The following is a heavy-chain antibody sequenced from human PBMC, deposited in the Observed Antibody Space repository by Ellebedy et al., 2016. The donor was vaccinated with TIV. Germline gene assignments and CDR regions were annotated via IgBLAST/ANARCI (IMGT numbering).Heavy chain of an antibody. V-gene: IGHV1-2*02. CDR1: GDTFTRYY. CDR3: ARGPGVAVAYDY. CDR2: INPDSGGT. J-gene: IGHJ4*02. D-gene: IGHD6-19*01. Sequence: ASVKVSCKASGDTFTRYYFHWVRQAPGQGLEWMGWINPDSGGTNLPQKFQGRVAMTRDTPISTAYMELSRLTSDDTAVYYCARGPGVAVAYDYWGQGTLVTVSS.